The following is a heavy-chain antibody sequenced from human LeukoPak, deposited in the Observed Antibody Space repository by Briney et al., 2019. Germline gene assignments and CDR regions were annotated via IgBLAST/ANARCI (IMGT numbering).Heavy chain of an antibody. CDR2: ISRDGSAI. Sequence: GGSLRLSCAVSGFTLRNSELHWVRQAPGKGLDWVSCISRDGSAIYYADSVKGRFTISRDNAKNTLYLEMNSLRVEDTAVYYCTSGGDVWGQGTTVTVSS. D-gene: IGHD3-16*01. CDR1: GFTLRNSE. J-gene: IGHJ6*02. CDR3: TSGGDV. V-gene: IGHV3-48*03.